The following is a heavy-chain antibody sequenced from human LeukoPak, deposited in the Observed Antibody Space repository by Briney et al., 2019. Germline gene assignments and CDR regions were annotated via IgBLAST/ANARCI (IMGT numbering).Heavy chain of an antibody. CDR1: GFTFSNYG. CDR2: IRYDGSNK. D-gene: IGHD1-1*01. CDR3: ARHGRQTTLYYYYYYMDV. J-gene: IGHJ6*03. V-gene: IGHV3-30*02. Sequence: GGSLRLSCAASGFTFSNYGVHWVRQAPGKGLEWVAIIRYDGSNKYYADSAKGRFTISRDNSKNTLYLQMNSLRAEDTAVYYCARHGRQTTLYYYYYYMDVWGKGTTVTVSS.